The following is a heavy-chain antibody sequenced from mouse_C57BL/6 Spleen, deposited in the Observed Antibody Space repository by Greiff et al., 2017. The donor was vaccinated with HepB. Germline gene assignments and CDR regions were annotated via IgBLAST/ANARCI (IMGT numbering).Heavy chain of an antibody. D-gene: IGHD2-3*01. CDR1: GYTFTSYG. Sequence: QVTLKESGAELARPGASVKLSCKASGYTFTSYGISWVKQRTGQGLEWIGEIYPRSGNTYYNEKFKGKATLTADKSSSTAYMELRSLTSEDSAVYFCARRDGDYFDYWGQGTTLTVSS. V-gene: IGHV1-81*01. CDR2: IYPRSGNT. J-gene: IGHJ2*01. CDR3: ARRDGDYFDY.